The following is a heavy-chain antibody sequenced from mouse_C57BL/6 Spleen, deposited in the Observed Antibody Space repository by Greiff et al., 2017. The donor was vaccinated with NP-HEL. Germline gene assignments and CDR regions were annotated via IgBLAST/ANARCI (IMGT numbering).Heavy chain of an antibody. CDR3: ARDMITTRYFDV. V-gene: IGHV1-64*01. Sequence: VQLQQPGAELVKPGASVKLSCKASGYTFTSYWMHWVKQRPGQGLEWIGMIHPNSGSTNYNEKFKSKATLTVDKSSSTAYMQLSSLTSEDSAVYYCARDMITTRYFDVWGTGTTVTVSS. D-gene: IGHD2-4*01. CDR2: IHPNSGST. J-gene: IGHJ1*03. CDR1: GYTFTSYW.